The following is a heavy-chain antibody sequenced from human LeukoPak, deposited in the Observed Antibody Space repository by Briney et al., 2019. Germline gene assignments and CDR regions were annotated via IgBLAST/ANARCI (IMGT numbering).Heavy chain of an antibody. CDR2: IWYDGSNK. CDR1: GFTFSSYG. V-gene: IGHV3-33*01. D-gene: IGHD3-22*01. J-gene: IGHJ3*02. CDR3: ARGRLNYYDSIFDPFDI. Sequence: PGGSLRLSCAASGFTFSSYGMHWVRQAPGKGLEWVAVIWYDGSNKYYADSVKGRFTISRDNSKNTLYLQINSLRAEDTAVYYCARGRLNYYDSIFDPFDIWGQGTMVTVS.